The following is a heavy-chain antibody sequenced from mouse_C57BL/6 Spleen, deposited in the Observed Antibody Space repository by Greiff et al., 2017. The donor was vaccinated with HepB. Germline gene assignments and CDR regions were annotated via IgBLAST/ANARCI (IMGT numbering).Heavy chain of an antibody. CDR1: GYTFTSYW. V-gene: IGHV1-64*01. J-gene: IGHJ2*01. D-gene: IGHD2-5*01. Sequence: QVQLQQPGAELVKPGASVKLSCKASGYTFTSYWMHWVKQRPGQGLEWIGMIHPNSGSTNYNEKFKSKATLTVDESSSTAYMQLSSLTSEDSAVYYCARERGYSNYFDYWGQGTTLTVSS. CDR2: IHPNSGST. CDR3: ARERGYSNYFDY.